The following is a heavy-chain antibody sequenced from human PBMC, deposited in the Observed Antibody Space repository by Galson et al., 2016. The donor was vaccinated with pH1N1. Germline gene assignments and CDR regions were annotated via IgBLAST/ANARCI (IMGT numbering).Heavy chain of an antibody. CDR3: ARILSTDYDFWSSYNLPVDL. Sequence: SVKVSCKASGYTFTDNFIHWVRQTPGQGLEWLGWINPDSGGTNYAQSFNDRVTMTRDTSINTIFMQLSSLRSDDTAIYFCARILSTDYDFWSSYNLPVDLGGQGPLVTVSS. D-gene: IGHD3-3*01. V-gene: IGHV1-2*02. J-gene: IGHJ5*02. CDR1: GYTFTDNF. CDR2: INPDSGGT.